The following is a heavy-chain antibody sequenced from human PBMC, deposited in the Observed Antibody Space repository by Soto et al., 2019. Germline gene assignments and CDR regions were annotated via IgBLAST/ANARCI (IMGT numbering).Heavy chain of an antibody. CDR1: GYTFSNYD. CDR3: AKVSRKGSAIDFDY. D-gene: IGHD3-10*01. CDR2: VNPNNGDT. V-gene: IGHV1-8*01. Sequence: QVQLVQSGAELKKPGASVKVSCKASGYTFSNYDMNWVRQATGQGPEWIGWVNPNNGDTGYAQKFRGRVNLTTDISTTTAYMELTSLRSEDTAIYYCAKVSRKGSAIDFDYWGQGTLITVSS. J-gene: IGHJ4*02.